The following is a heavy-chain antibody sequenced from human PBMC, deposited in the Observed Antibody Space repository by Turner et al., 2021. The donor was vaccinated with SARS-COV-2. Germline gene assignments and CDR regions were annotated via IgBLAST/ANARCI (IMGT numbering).Heavy chain of an antibody. CDR2: FDPEDGET. CDR3: ATGYAYCGGDCSIHY. V-gene: IGHV1-24*01. D-gene: IGHD2-21*02. CDR1: GYTLTELS. J-gene: IGHJ4*02. Sequence: QVQLVQSGAEVKKHGASVKVSCKVSGYTLTELSMHWVRQAPGKGLEWMGGFDPEDGETIYAQKFQGRVTMTEDTSTDTAYMELSSLRSEDTALYYCATGYAYCGGDCSIHYWGQGTLVTVSS.